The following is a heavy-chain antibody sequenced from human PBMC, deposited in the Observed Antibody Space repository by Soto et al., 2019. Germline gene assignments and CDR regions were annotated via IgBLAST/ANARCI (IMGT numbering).Heavy chain of an antibody. CDR2: IKSKTDGGTT. Sequence: GGSLRLSCAASGFTFSNAWMSWVRQAPGKGLEWVGRIKSKTDGGTTDYAAPVKGRFTISRDDSKNTLYLQMNSLKTEDTAVYYCTTVHCSSTSCYFLHMDAFDIWGQGTMVTVSS. V-gene: IGHV3-15*01. CDR3: TTVHCSSTSCYFLHMDAFDI. D-gene: IGHD2-2*01. J-gene: IGHJ3*02. CDR1: GFTFSNAW.